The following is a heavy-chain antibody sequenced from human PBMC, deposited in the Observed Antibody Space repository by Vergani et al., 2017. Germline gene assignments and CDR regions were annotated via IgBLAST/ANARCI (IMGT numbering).Heavy chain of an antibody. J-gene: IGHJ4*02. CDR3: ARHVIGKGIAALIDY. CDR1: GYSFTSYW. CDR2: IYPGDSDT. Sequence: EVQLVQSGAEVKKPGESLKISCKGSGYSFTSYWIGWVRQMPGKGLEWMGIIYPGDSDTRYSPSFQGQVTSSADKSISTAYLQWSSLKASDTAMYYCARHVIGKGIAALIDYWGQGTLVTVSS. V-gene: IGHV5-51*01. D-gene: IGHD6-13*01.